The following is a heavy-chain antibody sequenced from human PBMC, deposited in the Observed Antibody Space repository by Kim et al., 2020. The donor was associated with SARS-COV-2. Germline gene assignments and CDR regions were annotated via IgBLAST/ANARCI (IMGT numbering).Heavy chain of an antibody. CDR1: GGSVSSGSYY. J-gene: IGHJ4*02. Sequence: SETLSLTCTVSGGSVSSGSYYWSWIRQPPGKELEWIGYLYYSGSSNYNPSIKSRVTISVDTSKNQFSLKLSSVTAADTAVYYCSSADYGGVLGPDYWGQGTLVTVSS. D-gene: IGHD4-17*01. CDR2: LYYSGSS. CDR3: SSADYGGVLGPDY. V-gene: IGHV4-61*01.